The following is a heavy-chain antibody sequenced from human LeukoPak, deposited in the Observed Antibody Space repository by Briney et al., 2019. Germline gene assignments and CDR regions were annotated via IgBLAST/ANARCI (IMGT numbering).Heavy chain of an antibody. CDR1: GFTFSSYS. J-gene: IGHJ4*02. D-gene: IGHD3-22*01. CDR3: ARGEEYYYDSSGYYYSTLPDY. V-gene: IGHV3-21*01. Sequence: PGGSLRLSCAASGFTFSSYSMNWVRQAPGKGLEWVSSISSSSSYIYYADSVKGRFTISRDNPRNSLYLQMNSLRAEDTAVYYCARGEEYYYDSSGYYYSTLPDYWGQGTLVTVSS. CDR2: ISSSSSYI.